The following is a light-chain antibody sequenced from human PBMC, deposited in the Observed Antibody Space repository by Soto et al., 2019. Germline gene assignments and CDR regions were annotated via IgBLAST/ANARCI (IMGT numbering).Light chain of an antibody. J-gene: IGKJ1*01. CDR2: KAS. CDR3: QQYNDNWT. CDR1: QSISSW. V-gene: IGKV1-5*03. Sequence: DIQMTQSPSTRSASVGDRVTITCRASQSISSWLAWYQQKPGKAPKLLIYKASTLQSGVPSRFSGSGSGTEFTLAISSLQPDDSATYYCQQYNDNWTFGQGTKVE.